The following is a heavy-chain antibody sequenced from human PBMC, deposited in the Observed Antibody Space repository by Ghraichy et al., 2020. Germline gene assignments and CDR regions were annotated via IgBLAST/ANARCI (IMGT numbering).Heavy chain of an antibody. CDR3: ASPTGRDGYNYGLIFDY. CDR2: IIPIFGTA. CDR1: GGTFSSYA. D-gene: IGHD5-24*01. J-gene: IGHJ4*02. V-gene: IGHV1-69*13. Sequence: SVKVSCKASGGTFSSYAISWVRQAPGQGLEWMGGIIPIFGTANYAQKFQGRVTITADESTSTAYMELSSLRSEDTAVYYCASPTGRDGYNYGLIFDYWGQGTLVTVSS.